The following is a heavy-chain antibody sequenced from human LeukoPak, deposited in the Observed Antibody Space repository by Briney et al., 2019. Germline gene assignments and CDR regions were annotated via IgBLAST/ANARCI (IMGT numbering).Heavy chain of an antibody. Sequence: PSETLSLTCAVYGGSFSGYYWSWIRQPPGKGLEWIGEINHSGSTNYNPSLKSRVTISVDTYKNQFSLKLSPVTAADTAVYYCARGGRYFDWSLQLQYNWFDPWGQGTLVTVSS. CDR2: INHSGST. J-gene: IGHJ5*02. D-gene: IGHD3-9*01. CDR1: GGSFSGYY. CDR3: ARGGRYFDWSLQLQYNWFDP. V-gene: IGHV4-34*01.